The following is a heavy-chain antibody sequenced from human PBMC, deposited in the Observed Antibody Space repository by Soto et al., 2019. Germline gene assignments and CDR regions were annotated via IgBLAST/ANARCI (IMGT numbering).Heavy chain of an antibody. CDR2: MNPNSGNT. D-gene: IGHD3-3*01. Sequence: ASVKVSCKASGYTFTSYDINWVRQATGQGLEWMGWMNPNSGNTGYAQKSQGRVTMTRNTSISTAYMELSSLRSEDTAVYYCARGDGFLEWLYYYGMDVWGQGTTVTVSS. J-gene: IGHJ6*02. CDR1: GYTFTSYD. CDR3: ARGDGFLEWLYYYGMDV. V-gene: IGHV1-8*01.